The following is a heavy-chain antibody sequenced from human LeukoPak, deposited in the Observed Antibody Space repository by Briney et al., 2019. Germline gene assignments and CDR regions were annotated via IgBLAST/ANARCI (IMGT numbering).Heavy chain of an antibody. Sequence: ASVKVSCKASGGTFSSYAISWVRQAPGQGLEWMGRIIPILGIANYAQKFQGRVTITADKSTSTAYMELSSLRSEDTAVYYCVTRITMVRGVQTPDYWGQGTLVTVSS. J-gene: IGHJ4*02. V-gene: IGHV1-69*04. CDR1: GGTFSSYA. CDR2: IIPILGIA. D-gene: IGHD3-10*01. CDR3: VTRITMVRGVQTPDY.